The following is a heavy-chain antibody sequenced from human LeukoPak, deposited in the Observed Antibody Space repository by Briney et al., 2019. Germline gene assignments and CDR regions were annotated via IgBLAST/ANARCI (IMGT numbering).Heavy chain of an antibody. Sequence: ASGKVSCKASGYTFTSYGISWVRQAPGQGLEWMGWISAYNGNTNYAQKLQGRVTMTTDTSTSTAYMELRSLRSDDTAVYYCARARELRYFDWLLRENWFDPWGQGTLVTVSS. CDR2: ISAYNGNT. D-gene: IGHD3-9*01. V-gene: IGHV1-18*01. J-gene: IGHJ5*02. CDR3: ARARELRYFDWLLRENWFDP. CDR1: GYTFTSYG.